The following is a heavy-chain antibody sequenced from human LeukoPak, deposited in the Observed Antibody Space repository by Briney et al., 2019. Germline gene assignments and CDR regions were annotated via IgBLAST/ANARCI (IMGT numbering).Heavy chain of an antibody. Sequence: GGSVRLSCAASGFTVSDYSMAWFRQAPGKGLEWVSYISSSGSTIYYADSVKGRFTISRDNAKNSLYLQMNSLRAEDTALYYCAREGATRGFDYWGQGTLVTVSS. CDR1: GFTVSDYS. CDR2: ISSSGSTI. D-gene: IGHD3-10*01. J-gene: IGHJ4*02. V-gene: IGHV3-11*01. CDR3: AREGATRGFDY.